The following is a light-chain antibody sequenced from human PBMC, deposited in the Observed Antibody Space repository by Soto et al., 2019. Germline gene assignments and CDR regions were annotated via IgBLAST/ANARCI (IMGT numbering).Light chain of an antibody. V-gene: IGKV4-1*01. Sequence: DIVMTQSPDSLAVSLGERATINCKSSQSVLYSSNNKNYLAWYQQKPGQPPKLLIYWASTRESGVPDRFSGSGAGTDFTLTISGLQAEDGAVEYCQQYYTTPWAFGQGTKVEIK. CDR3: QQYYTTPWA. J-gene: IGKJ1*01. CDR1: QSVLYSSNNKNY. CDR2: WAS.